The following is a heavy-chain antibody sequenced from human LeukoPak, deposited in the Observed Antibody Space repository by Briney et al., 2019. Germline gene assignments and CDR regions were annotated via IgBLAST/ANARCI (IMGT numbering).Heavy chain of an antibody. V-gene: IGHV3-48*01. CDR1: GFTFSSYG. CDR3: ARDLRRYSGRSYSHFDY. D-gene: IGHD1-26*01. Sequence: GGSLRLSCAASGFTFSSYGMNWVRQAPGKGLEWVAYISSSTTTIYYADSVKGRFTISRDNSKNSLYLQMNNLRAEDTAVYYCARDLRRYSGRSYSHFDYWGQGTLVTVSS. J-gene: IGHJ4*02. CDR2: ISSSTTTI.